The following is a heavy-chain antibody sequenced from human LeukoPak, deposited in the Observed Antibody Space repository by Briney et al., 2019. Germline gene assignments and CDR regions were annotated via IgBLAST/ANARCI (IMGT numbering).Heavy chain of an antibody. J-gene: IGHJ4*02. Sequence: GGSLRLSCAASGFTFSSYVMHWVRQAPGKGLEWVAVISYDGSNKYYADSVKGRFTISRDNSKNTLYLQMNSLRAEDTAVYYCAKNLGRYYDSSGYYFGYWGQGTLVTVSS. CDR3: AKNLGRYYDSSGYYFGY. CDR1: GFTFSSYV. CDR2: ISYDGSNK. D-gene: IGHD3-22*01. V-gene: IGHV3-30*04.